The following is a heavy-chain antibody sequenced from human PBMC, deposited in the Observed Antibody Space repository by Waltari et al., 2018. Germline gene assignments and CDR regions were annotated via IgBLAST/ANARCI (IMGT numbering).Heavy chain of an antibody. J-gene: IGHJ4*02. CDR3: VRSYSVTTSPIAGY. D-gene: IGHD4-17*01. V-gene: IGHV4-59*11. CDR2: SGN. Sequence: QVQLQESGPGLVKPSETLSLTCTVFGGSISTHSWSWIRQPPGKGLEWIGYSGNKYNPSLKSRVTISLDTSNNQFSLKLTSVTAADTAVYYCVRSYSVTTSPIAGYWGQGALVTVSS. CDR1: GGSISTHS.